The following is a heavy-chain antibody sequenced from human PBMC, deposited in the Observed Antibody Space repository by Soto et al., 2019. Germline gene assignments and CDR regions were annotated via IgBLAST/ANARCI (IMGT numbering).Heavy chain of an antibody. CDR2: IYYSGST. J-gene: IGHJ6*02. V-gene: IGHV4-31*03. Sequence: SETLSLTCTVSGGSISSGGYYWSWIRQHPGKGLEWIGYIYYSGSTYYNPSLKSRVTISVDTSKNQFSLKLSSVTAADTAVYYCSRALPRRGIYYYGMDVWGQGTTVTVSS. CDR3: SRALPRRGIYYYGMDV. D-gene: IGHD3-16*01. CDR1: GGSISSGGYY.